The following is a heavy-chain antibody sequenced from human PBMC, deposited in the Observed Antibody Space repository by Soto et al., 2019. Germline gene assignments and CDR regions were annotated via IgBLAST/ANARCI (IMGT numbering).Heavy chain of an antibody. Sequence: ESVGGVVQPGRSLRLSCAASGFTFSDYFIHWVRQGPGKGLEWVAATSSDGSEKFYADSVKGRFTISRDNSKNTLYLQMNSLRVEDTAVYYCARDFPLKEFDCWGQGTRATISS. CDR3: ARDFPLKEFDC. CDR1: GFTFSDYF. CDR2: TSSDGSEK. V-gene: IGHV3-30*01. J-gene: IGHJ4*02.